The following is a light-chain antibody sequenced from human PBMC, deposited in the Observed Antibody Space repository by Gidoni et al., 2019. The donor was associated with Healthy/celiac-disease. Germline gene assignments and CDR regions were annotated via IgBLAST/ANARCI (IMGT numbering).Light chain of an antibody. CDR2: AAS. Sequence: DIQMTQSPSSLSASVGDRVTITCRASQSISSYLNWYQQKPGKAPKLLIYAASSLQSGVPSRFSGSGSGTDFTLTISSLQPEDFATYYCQQSYSTPPYTCXXXTKLEIK. CDR3: QQSYSTPPYT. J-gene: IGKJ2*01. CDR1: QSISSY. V-gene: IGKV1-39*01.